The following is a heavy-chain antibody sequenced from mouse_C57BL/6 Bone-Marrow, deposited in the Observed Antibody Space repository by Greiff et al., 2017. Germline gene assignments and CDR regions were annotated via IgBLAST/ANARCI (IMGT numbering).Heavy chain of an antibody. CDR2: ISDGGSYT. CDR3: ARPGGSSPYYYAMDY. CDR1: GFTFSSYA. J-gene: IGHJ4*01. Sequence: VQRVESGGGLVKPGGSLKLSCAASGFTFSSYAMSWVRQTPEKRLEWVATISDGGSYTYYPDNVKGRFTISRDNAKNNLYLQMSHLKSEDTAMYYCARPGGSSPYYYAMDYWGQGTSVTVSS. D-gene: IGHD1-1*01. V-gene: IGHV5-4*01.